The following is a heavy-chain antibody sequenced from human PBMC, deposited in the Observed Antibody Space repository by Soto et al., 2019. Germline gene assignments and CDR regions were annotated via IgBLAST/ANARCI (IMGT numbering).Heavy chain of an antibody. CDR2: MNPNSGNT. CDR3: ARELAATGYYYGMDV. D-gene: IGHD2-15*01. J-gene: IGHJ6*02. Sequence: QVQLVQSGAEVKKPGASVKVSCKASGYTFTSYNINWVRQATGQGLEWMGWMNPNSGNTGYAQKFQGRVTMTRNTSISTAYMELSSLRSEDTAVYYCARELAATGYYYGMDVWGQGTTVTVSS. CDR1: GYTFTSYN. V-gene: IGHV1-8*01.